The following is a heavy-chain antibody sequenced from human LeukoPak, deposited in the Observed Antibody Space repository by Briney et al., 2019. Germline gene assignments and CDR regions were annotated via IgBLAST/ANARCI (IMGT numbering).Heavy chain of an antibody. J-gene: IGHJ4*02. D-gene: IGHD4-17*01. CDR3: ARDPYGDYATHFDY. CDR2: IKQDGSEK. V-gene: IGHV3-7*03. CDR1: GFTFSSYW. Sequence: GGSLRLSCAASGFTFSSYWMSWVRQAPGKGLEWVANIKQDGSEKYYVDSVKGRFTISRDNAKNSLYLQMNSLRAEDTALYYCARDPYGDYATHFDYWGQGTLVTVSS.